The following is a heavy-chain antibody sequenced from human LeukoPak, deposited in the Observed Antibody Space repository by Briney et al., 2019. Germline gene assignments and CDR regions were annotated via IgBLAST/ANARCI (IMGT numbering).Heavy chain of an antibody. CDR1: GYTFTSYG. J-gene: IGHJ6*03. CDR3: ARDGLGFGELSYYYMDV. V-gene: IGHV1-18*01. CDR2: ISAYNGNT. D-gene: IGHD3-10*01. Sequence: ASVKVSCKASGYTFTSYGISRVRQAPGQGLEWMGWISAYNGNTNYAQKLQGRVTMTTDTSTSTAYMELRSLRSDDTAVYYCARDGLGFGELSYYYMDVWGKGTTVTVSS.